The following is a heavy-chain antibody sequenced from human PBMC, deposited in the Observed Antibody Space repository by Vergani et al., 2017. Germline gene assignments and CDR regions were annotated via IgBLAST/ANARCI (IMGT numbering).Heavy chain of an antibody. CDR3: ARHRGSGGFFPSSYFYGMDV. J-gene: IGHJ6*02. Sequence: QVQLQESGPGLVKPSETLTLTCDVSDSSIMTNPYWGWFRQSPGKGLEWIGFIHHSGDTLYNSSLKSRVSISIVSSSKFSLSLTSVTAADTAIYYCARHRGSGGFFPSSYFYGMDVWGHGTTVTVSS. CDR2: IHHSGDT. V-gene: IGHV4-38-2*01. D-gene: IGHD3-10*01. CDR1: DSSIMTNPY.